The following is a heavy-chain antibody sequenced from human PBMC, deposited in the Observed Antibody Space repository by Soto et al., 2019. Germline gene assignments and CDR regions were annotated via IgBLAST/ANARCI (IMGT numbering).Heavy chain of an antibody. CDR3: XXXXXXXXXXXSSSXXXLXXYGMDV. D-gene: IGHD6-6*01. CDR1: GGSISSGXXX. J-gene: IGHJ6*02. Sequence: QVQLQESGPGLVKPSQTLSLTCTVSGGSISSGXXXXXWIRQPPGXGLXWIGYIYYSGSTYYNPSLKSRVTISVDTSKNQFSLXXXXXXXXXXXXXXXXXXXXXXXXXXSSSXXXLXXYGMDVWGQGTTVTVSS. V-gene: IGHV4-30-4*01. CDR2: IYYSGST.